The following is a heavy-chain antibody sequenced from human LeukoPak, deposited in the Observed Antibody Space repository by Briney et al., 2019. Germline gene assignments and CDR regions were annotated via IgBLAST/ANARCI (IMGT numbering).Heavy chain of an antibody. CDR2: IYYSGST. CDR1: GGSISSYY. D-gene: IGHD2-15*01. Sequence: SETLSLTCTVSGGSISSYYWSWIRHPPGKGLEWIGYIYYSGSTNYNPSLKSRVTISVDTSKNQFSLKLSSVTAADTAVYYCARAWRWSFDYWGQGTLVTVSS. J-gene: IGHJ4*02. V-gene: IGHV4-59*01. CDR3: ARAWRWSFDY.